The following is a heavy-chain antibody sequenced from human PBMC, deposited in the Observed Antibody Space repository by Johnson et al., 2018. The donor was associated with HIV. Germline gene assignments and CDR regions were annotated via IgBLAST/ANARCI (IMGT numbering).Heavy chain of an antibody. V-gene: IGHV3-33*06. CDR2: IWYDGSNE. Sequence: QVQLVESGGGLVQPGGSLRLSCAASGFTFSKYGVHWVRQAPGKGLEWVAVIWYDGSNEYYADSVKGRFTISRDNSKNTLYLQMNSLRAEDTAVYYCAKRYSGSLRDTFDIWGQGTMVTVSS. J-gene: IGHJ3*02. CDR3: AKRYSGSLRDTFDI. D-gene: IGHD1-26*01. CDR1: GFTFSKYG.